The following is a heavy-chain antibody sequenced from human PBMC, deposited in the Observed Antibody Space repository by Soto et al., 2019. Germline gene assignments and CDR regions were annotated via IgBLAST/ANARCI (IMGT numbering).Heavy chain of an antibody. CDR2: IWYDGSNK. CDR3: ARDVTGFFDS. D-gene: IGHD2-21*02. J-gene: IGHJ4*02. CDR1: GFTFSKYG. Sequence: QVQLVESGGGVVQPGGSLTLSCAASGFTFSKYGMHWVRQAPGKGLEWAAVIWYDGSNKFYADSVKGRFTISRDNSKKTLYLQMNSLRVDDTAVYYCARDVTGFFDSWGQGTLVTASS. V-gene: IGHV3-33*01.